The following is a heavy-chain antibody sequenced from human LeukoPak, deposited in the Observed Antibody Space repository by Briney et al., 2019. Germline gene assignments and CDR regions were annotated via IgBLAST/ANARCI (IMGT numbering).Heavy chain of an antibody. D-gene: IGHD3-22*01. CDR3: ARVRITMIVVVIPPLDY. CDR2: ISSSGSTI. Sequence: GGSLRLSCAASGFTFSSYERNWVRQAPGKGLEWVSYISSSGSTIYYADSVKGRFTISRDNAKNSLYLQMNSLRAEDTAVYYYARVRITMIVVVIPPLDYWGQGTLVTVSS. J-gene: IGHJ4*02. V-gene: IGHV3-48*03. CDR1: GFTFSSYE.